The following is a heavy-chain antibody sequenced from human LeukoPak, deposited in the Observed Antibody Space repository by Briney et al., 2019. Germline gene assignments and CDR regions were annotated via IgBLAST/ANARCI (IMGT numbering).Heavy chain of an antibody. V-gene: IGHV3-NL1*01. J-gene: IGHJ4*02. CDR3: ARDPSYYYGSGSSYFDY. Sequence: GGSLRLSCAASGFSFSSYGMHWVRQAPGKGLEWVSLISWDGGSTYYADSVKGRFTISRDNAKNSLYLQMNSLRAEDTAVYYCARDPSYYYGSGSSYFDYWGQGTLVTVSS. D-gene: IGHD3-10*01. CDR1: GFSFSSYG. CDR2: ISWDGGST.